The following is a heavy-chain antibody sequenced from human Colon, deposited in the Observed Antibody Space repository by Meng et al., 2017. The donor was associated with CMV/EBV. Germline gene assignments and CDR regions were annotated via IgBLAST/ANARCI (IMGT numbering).Heavy chain of an antibody. CDR1: GYTFTSYD. CDR3: AKELGLPSAVRAFDY. V-gene: IGHV1-8*03. CDR2: MNPNSGNT. Sequence: ASVKVSCKASGYTFTSYDINWVRQATGQGLEWMGWMNPNSGNTGYAQKFQGRVTITRNTSISTAYMELSSLRSEDTALYFCAKELGLPSAVRAFDYWGQGTLVTVSS. D-gene: IGHD2-2*01. J-gene: IGHJ4*02.